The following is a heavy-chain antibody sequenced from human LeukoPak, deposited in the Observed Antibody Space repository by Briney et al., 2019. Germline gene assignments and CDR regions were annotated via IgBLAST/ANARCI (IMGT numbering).Heavy chain of an antibody. J-gene: IGHJ4*02. CDR3: TGKYYYDSSGYYYVDY. D-gene: IGHD3-22*01. CDR1: GYSISSGYF. V-gene: IGHV4-38-2*01. CDR2: IYHSGST. Sequence: SETLSLTCAVSGYSISSGYFWGWIRQSPGKCLEWIGSIYHSGSTYYNPSLKSRVTISVDTSKNQFSLKLSSVTAADTAVYYCTGKYYYDSSGYYYVDYWGQGTLVTVSS.